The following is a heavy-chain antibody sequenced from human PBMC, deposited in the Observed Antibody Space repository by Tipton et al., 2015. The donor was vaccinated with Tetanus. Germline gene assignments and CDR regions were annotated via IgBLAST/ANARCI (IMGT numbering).Heavy chain of an antibody. CDR1: GGSISSSSYY. CDR2: IYYSGST. V-gene: IGHV4-39*01. Sequence: TLSLTCTVSGGSISSSSYYWGWIRQPPGKGLEWIGSIYYSGSTYYNPSLKSRVTISVDTSKNQFSLKLSSVTAADTAVYYCASQPYDFWSGYYERGGMDVWGQGTTVTVSS. D-gene: IGHD3-3*01. CDR3: ASQPYDFWSGYYERGGMDV. J-gene: IGHJ6*02.